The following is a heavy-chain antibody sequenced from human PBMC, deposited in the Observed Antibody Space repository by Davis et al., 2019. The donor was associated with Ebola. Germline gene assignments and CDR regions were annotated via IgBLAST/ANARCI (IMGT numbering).Heavy chain of an antibody. J-gene: IGHJ6*02. CDR1: GFTLSDYY. CDR2: IRSSDTTI. V-gene: IGHV3-11*01. CDR3: ARDRQTGYYYYGMDV. Sequence: PGGSLRLSCAASGFTLSDYYMSWIRQAPGKGLEWVSSIRSSDTTIYYSDPVKGRFTVSRDNAKNSLYLQMNSLRAEDTAVYYCARDRQTGYYYYGMDVWGQGTTVTVSS.